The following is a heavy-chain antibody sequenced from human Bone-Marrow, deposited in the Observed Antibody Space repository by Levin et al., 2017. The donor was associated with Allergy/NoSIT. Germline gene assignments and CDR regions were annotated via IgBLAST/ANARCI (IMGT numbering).Heavy chain of an antibody. V-gene: IGHV3-21*01. D-gene: IGHD2-15*01. CDR3: AREIADCSGGSCEVHDAFDI. J-gene: IGHJ3*02. Sequence: GESLKISCAASGFTFSSYSMNWVRQAPGKGLEWVSSISSSSSYIYYADSVKGRFTISRDNAKNSLYLQMNSLRAEDTAVYYCAREIADCSGGSCEVHDAFDIWGQGTMVTVSS. CDR1: GFTFSSYS. CDR2: ISSSSSYI.